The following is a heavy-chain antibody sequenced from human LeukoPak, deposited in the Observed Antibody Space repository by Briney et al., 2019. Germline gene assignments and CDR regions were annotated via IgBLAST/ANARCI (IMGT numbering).Heavy chain of an antibody. CDR3: ARAHSSSSTFDL. Sequence: PRGSLRPSCAASGFTFSDYGIHWVRQAPGQGLEWVALIWYDGSKKYYADSVKGRFTISRDNTKNTLYLQLNSLRADDTAVYYCARAHSSSSTFDLWGQGTLVTVSS. D-gene: IGHD6-6*01. CDR2: IWYDGSKK. J-gene: IGHJ4*02. CDR1: GFTFSDYG. V-gene: IGHV3-33*01.